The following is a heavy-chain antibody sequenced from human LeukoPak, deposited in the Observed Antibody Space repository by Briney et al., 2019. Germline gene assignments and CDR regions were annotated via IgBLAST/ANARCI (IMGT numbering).Heavy chain of an antibody. J-gene: IGHJ4*02. CDR3: ARDTSAFPYGY. D-gene: IGHD2-2*01. V-gene: IGHV4-59*01. CDR2: IYYSGST. CDR1: GGSISSYS. Sequence: SETLSLTCTVSGGSISSYSWSWIRQPPGKGLEWIGYIYYSGSTNYNPSLKSRVTISVDTSKNQFSLKLSSVTAADTAVYYCARDTSAFPYGYWGQGTLVTVSS.